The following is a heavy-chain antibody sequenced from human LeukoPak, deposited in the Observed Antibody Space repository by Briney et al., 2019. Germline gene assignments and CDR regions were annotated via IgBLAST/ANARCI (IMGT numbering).Heavy chain of an antibody. D-gene: IGHD2-15*01. CDR2: IYYSGST. CDR3: ARHHDGGPKLRLDF. CDR1: GGSISSYY. J-gene: IGHJ4*02. V-gene: IGHV4-59*08. Sequence: SETLSLTCTVSGGSISSYYWNWIRQPPGKGLEWIGYIYYSGSTNYNPSLKSRVTTSIDTSMNQLSLTLVSVTAADTAVYFCARHHDGGPKLRLDFWGLGVLVTVSS.